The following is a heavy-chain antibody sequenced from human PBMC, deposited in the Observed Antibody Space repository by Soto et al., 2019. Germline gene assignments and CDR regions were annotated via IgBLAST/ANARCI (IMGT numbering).Heavy chain of an antibody. CDR1: GFRFSLFW. J-gene: IGHJ4*02. CDR3: ARTGWPQSSYYFDY. V-gene: IGHV3-7*03. CDR2: INEDGSEK. Sequence: GESLRLSCAASGFRFSLFWMSWVRQTPGKGLEWVANINEDGSEKFFADSVKGRFTISRDNAKNSLSLQMNSLTADDTAVYYCARTGWPQSSYYFDYWGQGTLVTVSS. D-gene: IGHD3-16*01.